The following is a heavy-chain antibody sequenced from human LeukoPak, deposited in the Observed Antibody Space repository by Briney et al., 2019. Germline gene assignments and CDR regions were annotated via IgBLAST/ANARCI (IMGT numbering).Heavy chain of an antibody. J-gene: IGHJ4*02. V-gene: IGHV1-69*01. Sequence: ASVKVSCKASGGTFSSYAISWVRQAPGQGLEWMGGIIPIFGTANYAQKFQGRVTITADESTSTAYMGLSSLRSEDTAVYYCARDGEGGPYYDSSGYYYWGQGTLVTVSS. CDR1: GGTFSSYA. D-gene: IGHD3-22*01. CDR2: IIPIFGTA. CDR3: ARDGEGGPYYDSSGYYY.